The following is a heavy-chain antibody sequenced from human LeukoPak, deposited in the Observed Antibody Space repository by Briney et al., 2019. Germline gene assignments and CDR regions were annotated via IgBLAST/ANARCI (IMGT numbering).Heavy chain of an antibody. Sequence: GSLRLSCAASGFTFSSYEMNWVRQAPGKGLEWVSYISSSGSTIYYADSVKGRFTISRDNAKNSLYLQMNSLRAEDTAVYYCARDITGSSGWYPTFGYWGQGTLVTVSS. CDR1: GFTFSSYE. J-gene: IGHJ4*02. V-gene: IGHV3-48*03. CDR3: ARDITGSSGWYPTFGY. CDR2: ISSSGSTI. D-gene: IGHD6-19*01.